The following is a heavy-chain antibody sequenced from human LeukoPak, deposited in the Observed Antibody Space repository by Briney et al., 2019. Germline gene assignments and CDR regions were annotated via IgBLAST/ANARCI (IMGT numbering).Heavy chain of an antibody. Sequence: PSETLSLTCTVSGGSISSYYWSWIRQPPGKGLEWIGYIYYSGSTNYNPSLKSRVTISVDTSKNQFSLKLSSVTAADTAVYYCARHYYGGNSFDYWGQGTLVTVSS. V-gene: IGHV4-59*08. CDR2: IYYSGST. J-gene: IGHJ4*02. D-gene: IGHD4-23*01. CDR1: GGSISSYY. CDR3: ARHYYGGNSFDY.